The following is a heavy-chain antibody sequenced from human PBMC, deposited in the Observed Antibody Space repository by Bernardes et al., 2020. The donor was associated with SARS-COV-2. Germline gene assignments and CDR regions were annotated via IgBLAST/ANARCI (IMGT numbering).Heavy chain of an antibody. D-gene: IGHD4-4*01. CDR3: AKGKGRLTTVTYFDY. CDR2: ISYDGSNK. Sequence: GGSLRLSCAASGFTFSSYGMHWVRQAPGKGLEWVAVISYDGSNKYYADSVKGRFTISRDNSKNTLYLQMNSLRAEDTAVYYCAKGKGRLTTVTYFDYWGQGTRVTVAS. V-gene: IGHV3-30*18. CDR1: GFTFSSYG. J-gene: IGHJ4*02.